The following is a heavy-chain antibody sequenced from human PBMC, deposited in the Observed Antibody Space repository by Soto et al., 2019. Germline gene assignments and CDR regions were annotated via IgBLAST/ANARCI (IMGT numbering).Heavy chain of an antibody. CDR1: VGYISWYY. CDR3: ARDLWGYCGTDCYPLDV. Sequence: SYTLSLTCTVSVGYISWYYWRCIRQPPGKGLEWIGYMYNTGSTVYNPSFKSRVTISVDTSKNQFSLKLNSVTAADTAVYYCARDLWGYCGTDCYPLDVWGQGTTVTVS. J-gene: IGHJ6*02. V-gene: IGHV4-59*01. D-gene: IGHD2-21*02. CDR2: MYNTGST.